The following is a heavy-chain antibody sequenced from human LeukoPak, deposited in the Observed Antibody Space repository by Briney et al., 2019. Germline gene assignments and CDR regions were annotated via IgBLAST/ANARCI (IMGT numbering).Heavy chain of an antibody. Sequence: GSLRLSCATSGFSFSTFGMHWVRQTPGKGLEWVSHISKDESNKYYSDSVKGRFTISRDTSKNTLFLQMNSLRVEDTAIYYCAKDNPVLEYWGQGTLVTVSS. V-gene: IGHV3-30*18. CDR2: ISKDESNK. J-gene: IGHJ4*02. CDR1: GFSFSTFG. CDR3: AKDNPVLEY.